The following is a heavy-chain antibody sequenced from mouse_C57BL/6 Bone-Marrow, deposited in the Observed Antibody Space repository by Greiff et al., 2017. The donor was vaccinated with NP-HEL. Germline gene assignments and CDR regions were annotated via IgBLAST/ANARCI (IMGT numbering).Heavy chain of an antibody. CDR1: GYTFTSYW. CDR2: IHPSDSDT. D-gene: IGHD1-1*01. J-gene: IGHJ1*03. V-gene: IGHV1-74*01. Sequence: QVQLQQPGAELVKPGASVKVSCKASGYTFTSYWMHWVKQRPGQGLEWIGRIHPSDSDTNYNQKFKGKATLTVDKSSSTAYMQLSSLTSEDSAVYYCATPYYGSSYWYFDVWGTGTTVTVSS. CDR3: ATPYYGSSYWYFDV.